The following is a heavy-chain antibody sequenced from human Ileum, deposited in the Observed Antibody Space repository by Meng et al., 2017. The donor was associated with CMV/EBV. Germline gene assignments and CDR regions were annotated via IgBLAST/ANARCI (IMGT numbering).Heavy chain of an antibody. J-gene: IGHJ4*02. V-gene: IGHV4-61*02. Sequence: QGQPPQSGPRPVKPSETLSLTCSVTGASFTNTDYYWGWIRQPAGKGLEYIGRIYANGSTKYNPSLTSRVTISVDRPKNQISLKLTSVTAADTAVYYCAGPHHYFDYWGQGTLVTV. CDR2: IYANGST. CDR1: GASFTNTDYY. CDR3: AGPHHYFDY.